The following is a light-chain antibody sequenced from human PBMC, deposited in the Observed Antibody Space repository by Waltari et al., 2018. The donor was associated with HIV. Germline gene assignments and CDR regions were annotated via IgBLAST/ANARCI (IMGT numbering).Light chain of an antibody. Sequence: QSVLTQPPSVSAAPGQKVTISCSGSSSNIWRNYVSWYQHLPGAAPKLLIYDNTERPSGIPDRFSGSKSGTSATLGITGLQTGDEADYYCGTWDSSLGGWVFGGGTKLAVL. J-gene: IGLJ3*02. CDR2: DNT. CDR1: SSNIWRNY. CDR3: GTWDSSLGGWV. V-gene: IGLV1-51*01.